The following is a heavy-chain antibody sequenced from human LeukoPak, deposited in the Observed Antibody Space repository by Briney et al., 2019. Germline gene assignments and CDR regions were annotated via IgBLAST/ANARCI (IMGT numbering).Heavy chain of an antibody. Sequence: GGSLRLSCAASGSTFSSYAMNWVRQAPGKGLEWVSSISSSSSYIYYADSVKGRFTISRDNAKNSLYLQMNSLRAEDTAVYYCARDRDDFWSGYYSDFDYWGQGTLVTVSS. J-gene: IGHJ4*02. D-gene: IGHD3-3*01. CDR2: ISSSSSYI. CDR1: GSTFSSYA. CDR3: ARDRDDFWSGYYSDFDY. V-gene: IGHV3-21*01.